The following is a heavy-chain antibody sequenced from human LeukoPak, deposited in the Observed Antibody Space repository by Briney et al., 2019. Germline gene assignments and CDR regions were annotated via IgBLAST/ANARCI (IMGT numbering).Heavy chain of an antibody. CDR3: ARRDRLEPLDV. D-gene: IGHD1-1*01. Sequence: SETLSLTCTVSGGSISSYYWSWIRQPPGKGLEWIGYIYYSGSTNYNPSLKSRVTISVDTSKNQFSLKLSSATAADTAVYYCARRDRLEPLDVWGQGTTVTVSS. CDR2: IYYSGST. J-gene: IGHJ6*02. CDR1: GGSISSYY. V-gene: IGHV4-59*01.